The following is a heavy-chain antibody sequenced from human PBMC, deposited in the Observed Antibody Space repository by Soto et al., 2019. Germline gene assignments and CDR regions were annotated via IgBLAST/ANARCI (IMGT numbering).Heavy chain of an antibody. CDR1: GGSFSGYY. CDR2: INHSGST. CDR3: ARARYGSHYYIDN. Sequence: QVQLQQWGAGLLKPSETLSLTCAVYGGSFSGYYWSWIRQPPGKGLEWIGEINHSGSTNYNPSLKGRVTISVDTSKNHFSLSLSSVTAADTAVYYCARARYGSHYYIDNWGQGTLVTVSS. J-gene: IGHJ4*02. V-gene: IGHV4-34*01. D-gene: IGHD5-18*01.